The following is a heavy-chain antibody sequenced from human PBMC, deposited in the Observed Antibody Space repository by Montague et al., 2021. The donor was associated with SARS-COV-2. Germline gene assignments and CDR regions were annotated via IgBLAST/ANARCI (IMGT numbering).Heavy chain of an antibody. CDR2: IYSGGST. J-gene: IGHJ6*02. CDR3: ARDRDYYGMDV. D-gene: IGHD3-10*01. Sequence: SLRLSCAASGFTVSSNYMSWVRQAPGKGLEWVSVIYSGGSTYYADSVKGRFTISRDNSKNTLYLQMNSLRAEDTAVYYCARDRDYYGMDVWGQGTMVTVSS. CDR1: GFTVSSNY. V-gene: IGHV3-53*01.